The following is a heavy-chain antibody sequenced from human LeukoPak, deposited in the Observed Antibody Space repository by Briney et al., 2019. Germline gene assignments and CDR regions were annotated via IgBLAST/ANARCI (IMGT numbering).Heavy chain of an antibody. CDR2: ITGNGENT. CDR1: GFTFSSYG. CDR3: AKDVVGGFAFVVEPINSGSS. J-gene: IGHJ4*02. Sequence: PGGSLRLSCAASGFTFSSYGMHWVRQAPGKGLEWVSEITGNGENTYYADSVRGRFTISRDNSKHTMFLQMNSLRAEDTAVYYCAKDVVGGFAFVVEPINSGSSGGRGTPVTVSS. D-gene: IGHD2-2*01. V-gene: IGHV3-23*01.